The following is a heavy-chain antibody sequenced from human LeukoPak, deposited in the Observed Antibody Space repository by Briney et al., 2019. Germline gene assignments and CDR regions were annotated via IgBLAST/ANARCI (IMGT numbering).Heavy chain of an antibody. CDR3: ARDLSPSSVTIDY. D-gene: IGHD5-18*01. Sequence: PGGSLRLSCAASGFTFSSYSMNWVRQAPGKGLEWVAVIWYDGSNKYYADSVKGRFTISRDNSKNTLYLQMNSLGAEDTAVYYCARDLSPSSVTIDYWGQGTLVTVSS. CDR2: IWYDGSNK. CDR1: GFTFSSYS. V-gene: IGHV3-33*08. J-gene: IGHJ4*02.